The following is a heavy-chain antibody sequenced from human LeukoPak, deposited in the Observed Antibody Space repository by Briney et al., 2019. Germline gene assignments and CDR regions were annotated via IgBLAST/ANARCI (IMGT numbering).Heavy chain of an antibody. D-gene: IGHD3-10*01. V-gene: IGHV1-46*01. Sequence: SVKVSCKVSGYTLTELSMHWVRQAPGKGLEWMGVVNPSGGSTNYAQKFQGRVTMTSDSSTSTVYMELSSLRSEDTAVYYCAREADGANYFDNWGQGTLVTVSS. J-gene: IGHJ4*02. CDR1: GYTLTELS. CDR2: VNPSGGST. CDR3: AREADGANYFDN.